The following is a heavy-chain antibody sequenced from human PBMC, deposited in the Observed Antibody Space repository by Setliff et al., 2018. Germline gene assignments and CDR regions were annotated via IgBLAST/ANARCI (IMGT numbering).Heavy chain of an antibody. CDR2: IYTSGST. V-gene: IGHV4-4*07. CDR3: ARYDSSGHPPYYYYGMDV. D-gene: IGHD3-22*01. Sequence: SETLSLTCTVSGGSISSYYWSWIRQPAGKGLEWIGRIYTSGSTNYNPSLKSRVTMSVDTSKNQFSLKLSSVTAADTAIYYCARYDSSGHPPYYYYGMDVWGQGTTVTVSS. J-gene: IGHJ6*02. CDR1: GGSISSYY.